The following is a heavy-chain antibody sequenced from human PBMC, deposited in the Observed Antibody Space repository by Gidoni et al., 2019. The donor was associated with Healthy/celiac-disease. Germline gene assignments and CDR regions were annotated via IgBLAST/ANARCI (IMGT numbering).Heavy chain of an antibody. D-gene: IGHD3-22*01. CDR3: AKSLGSSGYYWGY. CDR1: GFTFSNYA. V-gene: IGHV3-23*04. Sequence: EVQLVESGGHLVQPGGSLRLSCAASGFTFSNYAMSWVRQAPGKGLEWVSAISGSGGSTYHADSVKGRFTISRDNSKNTLYLQMNSLRAEDTAVYYCAKSLGSSGYYWGYWGQGTLVTVSS. CDR2: ISGSGGST. J-gene: IGHJ4*02.